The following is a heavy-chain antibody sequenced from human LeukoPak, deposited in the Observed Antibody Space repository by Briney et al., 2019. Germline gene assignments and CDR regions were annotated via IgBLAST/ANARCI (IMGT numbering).Heavy chain of an antibody. CDR1: GDSFSGYY. CDR3: ARRREASFTYWYFDL. J-gene: IGHJ2*01. Sequence: SETLSLTCAVYGDSFSGYYWSWIRQSPEKGLEWIGEINYNGSTNYNPSLRSRVTISEATSKNQFSLKLTSVTAADTAVYYCARRREASFTYWYFDLWGRGTQVTVSS. CDR2: INYNGST. V-gene: IGHV4-34*01. D-gene: IGHD1-26*01.